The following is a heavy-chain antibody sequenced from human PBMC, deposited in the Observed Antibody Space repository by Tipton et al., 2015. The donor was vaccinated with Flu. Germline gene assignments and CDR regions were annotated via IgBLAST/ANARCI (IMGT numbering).Heavy chain of an antibody. Sequence: LRLSCSVSGDSISSFYWSWIRQPPGKGLEWIAYISNSGSSNYNPSLKSRITVSVDTSKNQFSLILSSVTAADTAVYYCARSGRGWYRAMFDWGQGTLVTVSS. V-gene: IGHV4-59*01. J-gene: IGHJ4*02. CDR3: ARSGRGWYRAMFD. CDR2: ISNSGSS. D-gene: IGHD6-19*01. CDR1: GDSISSFY.